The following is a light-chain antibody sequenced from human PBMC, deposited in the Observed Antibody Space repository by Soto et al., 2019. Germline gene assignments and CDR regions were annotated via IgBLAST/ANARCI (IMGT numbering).Light chain of an antibody. CDR2: DVT. CDR1: SSDVGGYDY. V-gene: IGLV2-11*01. Sequence: QSALTQPRSVSESPGQSVTISCTGTSSDVGGYDYLSWYQQHPGKAPKLMIYDVTKRASGVPDRFSGSKSGNTASLTISGLQTEDEADYYCCSYAGSYTYVFGTGTKLTVL. J-gene: IGLJ1*01. CDR3: CSYAGSYTYV.